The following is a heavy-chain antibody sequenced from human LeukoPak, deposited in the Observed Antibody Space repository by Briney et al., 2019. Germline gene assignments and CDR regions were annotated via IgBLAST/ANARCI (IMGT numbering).Heavy chain of an antibody. CDR2: IHQSGRT. CDR1: GGSFSSFNW. CDR3: ARAKLGSSGIIDN. Sequence: SETLSLTCAVSGGSFSSFNWWSWVRQPPGKGLQWIGKIHQSGRTNYSPSLKSRVTISVDKSKTQFSLKLRSVTAADTAVYYCARAKLGSSGIIDNWGQGTLVTVSS. J-gene: IGHJ4*02. D-gene: IGHD3-22*01. V-gene: IGHV4-4*02.